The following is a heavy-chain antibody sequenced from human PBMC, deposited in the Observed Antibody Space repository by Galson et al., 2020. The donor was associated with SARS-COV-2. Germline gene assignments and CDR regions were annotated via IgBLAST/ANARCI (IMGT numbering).Heavy chain of an antibody. J-gene: IGHJ5*02. CDR1: GFTFSSYW. CDR3: AREEDDFWSGSNWFDP. CDR2: IKQDGSEK. V-gene: IGHV3-7*01. Sequence: GGSLRLSCAASGFTFSSYWMSWVRQAPGKGLEWVANIKQDGSEKYYVDSVKGRFTISRDNDKNSLYLQMNSLRAEDTAVYYCAREEDDFWSGSNWFDPWGQGTLVTVSS. D-gene: IGHD3-3*01.